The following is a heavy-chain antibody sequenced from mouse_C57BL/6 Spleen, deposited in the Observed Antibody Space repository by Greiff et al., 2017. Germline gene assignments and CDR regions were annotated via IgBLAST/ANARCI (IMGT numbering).Heavy chain of an antibody. Sequence: DVKLVESGGGLVQPGGSLSLSCAASGFTFTDYYMSWVRQPPGKALEWLGFIRNKANGYTTEYSASVKGRFTISRDNSQSILYLQMNALRAEDSATYYCARYEIRGLYGSSCYYAMDYWGQGTSVTVSS. D-gene: IGHD1-1*01. J-gene: IGHJ4*01. V-gene: IGHV7-3*01. CDR3: ARYEIRGLYGSSCYYAMDY. CDR2: IRNKANGYTT. CDR1: GFTFTDYY.